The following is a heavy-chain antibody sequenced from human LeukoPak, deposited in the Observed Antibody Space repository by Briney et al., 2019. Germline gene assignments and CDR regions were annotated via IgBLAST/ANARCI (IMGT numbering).Heavy chain of an antibody. CDR2: IYYSGST. J-gene: IGHJ4*02. CDR1: GGSISSYY. Sequence: SETLSLTCTVSGGSISSYYWSWIRQPPGKGLEWIGYIYYSGSTNYNPSLKSRVTISVDTSKNQFSLKLSSVTAADTAVYYCARAASGWYFDYWGQGTPVTVSS. CDR3: ARAASGWYFDY. V-gene: IGHV4-59*01. D-gene: IGHD6-19*01.